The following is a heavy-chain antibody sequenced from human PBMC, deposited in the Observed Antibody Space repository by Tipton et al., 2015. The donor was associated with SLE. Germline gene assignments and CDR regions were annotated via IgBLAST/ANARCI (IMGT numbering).Heavy chain of an antibody. D-gene: IGHD3-3*01. J-gene: IGHJ3*02. CDR2: ISSSGSTI. V-gene: IGHV3-48*04. CDR3: ARSRLDDFWSGYYPDAFDI. Sequence: SLRLSCAASGFTFSSYSMNWVRQAPGKGLEWVSYISSSGSTIYYADSVKGRFTISRDNAKNSLYLQMNSLRAEDTAVYYCARSRLDDFWSGYYPDAFDIWGQGTMVTVSS. CDR1: GFTFSSYS.